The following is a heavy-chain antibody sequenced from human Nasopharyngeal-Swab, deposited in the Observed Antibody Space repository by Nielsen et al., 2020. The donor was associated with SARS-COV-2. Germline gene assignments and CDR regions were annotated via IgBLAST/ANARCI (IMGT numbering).Heavy chain of an antibody. Sequence: RQAPGKGLEWIGSIYYSGSTYYNPPLKSRVTISVDTSKNQFSLKLSAVTAADTAVYYCARWRIAAAGNNWFDPWGQGTLVTVSS. D-gene: IGHD6-13*01. CDR3: ARWRIAAAGNNWFDP. V-gene: IGHV4-39*01. J-gene: IGHJ5*02. CDR2: IYYSGST.